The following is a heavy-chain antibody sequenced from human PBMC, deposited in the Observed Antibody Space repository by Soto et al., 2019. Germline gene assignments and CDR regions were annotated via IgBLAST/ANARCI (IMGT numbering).Heavy chain of an antibody. CDR2: ISGFGGSA. V-gene: IGHV3-23*01. CDR3: ARDPRAVSEKGFDY. D-gene: IGHD6-19*01. CDR1: GFIFANYA. Sequence: EVQLLESGGGLVQPGGSLRLSWASSGFIFANYAMSWVRQAPGKGLEWVSTISGFGGSAYYRDSVKGRFTISRDNSKKTVSLQMNTLGAEDTAMYFCARDPRAVSEKGFDYWGQGALVTVSS. J-gene: IGHJ4*02.